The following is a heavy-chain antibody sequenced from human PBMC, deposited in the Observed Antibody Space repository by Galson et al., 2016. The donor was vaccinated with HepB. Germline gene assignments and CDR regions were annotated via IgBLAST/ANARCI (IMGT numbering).Heavy chain of an antibody. CDR1: GFSVSQNY. V-gene: IGHV3-53*01. Sequence: LRLSCAVSGFSVSQNYMTWVRQAPGKGLEWLSVIYSGNNAYYADSVKGRFTISRDNFRNTLHLQINSLRAEDTAVYYCARAGSRVGFYLRFGFFDSWGQGTLGTFSS. CDR2: IYSGNNA. CDR3: ARAGSRVGFYLRFGFFDS. J-gene: IGHJ4*02. D-gene: IGHD3-10*01.